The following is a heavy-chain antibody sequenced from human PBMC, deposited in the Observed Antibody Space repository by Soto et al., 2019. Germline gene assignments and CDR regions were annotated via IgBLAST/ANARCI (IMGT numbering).Heavy chain of an antibody. CDR1: EVIFYTYT. Sequence: EMQLVESGGGLVKPGESLRLSCVASEVIFYTYTMNWVRQAPGKGLEWVSSISSSRNYISYSDSVKGRFIISRDDAKNSLYLQMNSLRVDDTGIYYCASLMTMVNTRWFDPWGQGTLVTVSS. CDR3: ASLMTMVNTRWFDP. CDR2: ISSSRNYI. J-gene: IGHJ5*02. D-gene: IGHD3-10*01. V-gene: IGHV3-21*01.